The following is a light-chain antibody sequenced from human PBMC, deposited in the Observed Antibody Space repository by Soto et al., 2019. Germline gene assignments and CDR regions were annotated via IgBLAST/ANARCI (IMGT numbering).Light chain of an antibody. CDR1: QGMSSY. CDR3: QQYHTWPIT. V-gene: IGKV1-9*01. CDR2: AAS. Sequence: IQLTQSPSSLSASVGDRVTITCRASQGMSSYLAWYQHQPGRAPKLLIYAASSLQSGVPSRFSGSGSGTEFTLTISSLQSEDCAIYYCQQYHTWPITFGGGTKVDI. J-gene: IGKJ4*01.